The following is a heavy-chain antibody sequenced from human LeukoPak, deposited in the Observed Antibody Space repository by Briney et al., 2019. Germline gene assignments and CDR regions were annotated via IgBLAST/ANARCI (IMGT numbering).Heavy chain of an antibody. CDR2: IVVSSGNT. Sequence: ASVKVSCKASGFTFTSSAMQWVRQARGQRLEWIGCIVVSSGNTNYAQKFQERVTITRDMSTSTAYMELSSLRSEDTAMYYCAATRGIAAATFDYWGQGTLVTVSS. CDR3: AATRGIAAATFDY. D-gene: IGHD6-13*01. J-gene: IGHJ4*02. V-gene: IGHV1-58*02. CDR1: GFTFTSSA.